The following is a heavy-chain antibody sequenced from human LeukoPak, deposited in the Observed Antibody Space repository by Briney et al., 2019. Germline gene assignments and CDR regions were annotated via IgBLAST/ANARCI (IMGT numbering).Heavy chain of an antibody. D-gene: IGHD6-6*01. CDR3: ARDWDEFAARPNAFDI. J-gene: IGHJ3*02. CDR2: INHSGST. V-gene: IGHV4-34*01. CDR1: GGSFSGYY. Sequence: PSETLSLTCAVYGGSFSGYYWSLIRQPPGKGLEWIGEINHSGSTNYNPSLKSRVTISVDTSKNQFSLKLSSVTAADTAVFYCARDWDEFAARPNAFDIWGQGTMVTVSS.